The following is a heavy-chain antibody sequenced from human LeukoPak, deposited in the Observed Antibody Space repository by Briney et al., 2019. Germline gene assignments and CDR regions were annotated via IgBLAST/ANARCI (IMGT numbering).Heavy chain of an antibody. Sequence: ASVKVSCKASGYSFSAYYMHWVRQAPGQGLDWMGVINPSGGSTSYALKFQDRVTVSRDTFTSTVYMELSSLRSDDTAVYFCATSGSYHKYYSDYWGQGTLVTVSS. D-gene: IGHD1-26*01. J-gene: IGHJ4*02. V-gene: IGHV1-46*01. CDR1: GYSFSAYY. CDR3: ATSGSYHKYYSDY. CDR2: INPSGGST.